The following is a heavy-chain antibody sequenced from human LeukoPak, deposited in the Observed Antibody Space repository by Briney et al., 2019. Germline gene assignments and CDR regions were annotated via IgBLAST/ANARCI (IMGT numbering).Heavy chain of an antibody. CDR3: AKDQRRESPHYLDS. Sequence: GGSLRLSCAASGFTFSSSAMSWVRQVPGKGLEWVSGISASGGSTSYADSVRGRFTISRDNSKNTLYVQMNSLRDEDTAVYYCAKDQRRESPHYLDSWGQGTLVTVSS. J-gene: IGHJ4*02. CDR1: GFTFSSSA. CDR2: ISASGGST. V-gene: IGHV3-23*01.